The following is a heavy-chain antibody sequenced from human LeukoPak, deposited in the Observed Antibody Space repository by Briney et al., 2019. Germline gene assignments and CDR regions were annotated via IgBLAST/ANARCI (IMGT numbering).Heavy chain of an antibody. CDR3: AKDQRRESPHYLDS. Sequence: GGSLRLSCAASGFTFSSSAMSWVRQVPGKGLEWVSGISASGGSTSYADSVRGRFTISRDNSKNTLYVQMNSLRDEDTAVYYCAKDQRRESPHYLDSWGQGTLVTVSS. J-gene: IGHJ4*02. CDR1: GFTFSSSA. CDR2: ISASGGST. V-gene: IGHV3-23*01.